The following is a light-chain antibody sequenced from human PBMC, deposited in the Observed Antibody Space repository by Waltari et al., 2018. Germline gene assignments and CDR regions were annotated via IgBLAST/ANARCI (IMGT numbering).Light chain of an antibody. CDR3: QQYKSYPLT. CDR2: KTS. J-gene: IGKJ4*01. Sequence: DIQMTQSPSTLSASVGDRVTIPCRASQSLITWLAWYQQKPGKAPKLLIYKTSNLESGVPSRFSGSGSGTEFTLTISSLQPDDFATYYCQQYKSYPLTFGGGTKVDIK. V-gene: IGKV1-5*03. CDR1: QSLITW.